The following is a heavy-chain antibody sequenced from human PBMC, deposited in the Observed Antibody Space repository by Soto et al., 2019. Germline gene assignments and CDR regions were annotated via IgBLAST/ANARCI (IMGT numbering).Heavy chain of an antibody. D-gene: IGHD3-16*01. CDR1: GGSFSGDY. V-gene: IGHV4-34*01. J-gene: IGHJ4*02. CDR2: INDSGST. CDR3: VTGLLRYGRDY. Sequence: QVQLQQWGAGLLKPSETLSLTCAVFGGSFSGDYWSWIRQPPGKGLEWIGEINDSGSTNYYPSLRRRVTISVDMSKNQFSLQLTSVTAADTAMYFCVTGLLRYGRDYWGQGDLVTVSS.